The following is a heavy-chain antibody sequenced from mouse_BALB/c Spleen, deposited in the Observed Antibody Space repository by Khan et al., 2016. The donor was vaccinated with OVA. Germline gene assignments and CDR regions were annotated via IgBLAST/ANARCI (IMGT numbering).Heavy chain of an antibody. CDR3: ARSGYDYFAY. CDR2: IYPGDGNT. Sequence: QVQLKQSGAELVRPGSSVKISCKASGYAFSNYLMNCVKQGPGQGLEWIGQIYPGDGNTNYNGKFKDKATLTADKSSSTAYMQLSSLTSEDSAVYCCARSGYDYFAYWGQGTLVTVSA. J-gene: IGHJ3*01. CDR1: GYAFSNYL. V-gene: IGHV1-80*01. D-gene: IGHD2-14*01.